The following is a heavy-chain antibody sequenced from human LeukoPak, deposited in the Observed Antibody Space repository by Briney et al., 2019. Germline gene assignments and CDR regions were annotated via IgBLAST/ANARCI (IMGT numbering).Heavy chain of an antibody. D-gene: IGHD3-10*02. V-gene: IGHV3-53*01. CDR2: IYIDNT. CDR1: GFTVSSNS. CDR3: AELGITMIGGV. Sequence: GGSLRLSCTVSGFTVSSNSMNWVRQAPGKGLEWVAFIYIDNTHYSDSVKGRFTISRDNSKNPLYLQMNSLRAEETAVYYCAELGITMIGGVWGKGTTVTISS. J-gene: IGHJ6*04.